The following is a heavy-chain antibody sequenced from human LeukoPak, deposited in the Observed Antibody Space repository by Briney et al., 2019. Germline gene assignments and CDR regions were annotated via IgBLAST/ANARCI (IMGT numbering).Heavy chain of an antibody. D-gene: IGHD2-2*01. V-gene: IGHV1-69*06. CDR3: ARESRERAAFDI. CDR1: GGTFSSYA. Sequence: SVEVSCKASGGTFSSYAISWVRQAPGQGLEWMGGIIPIFGTANYAQKFQGRVTITADKSTSTAYMELSSLRSEDTAVYYCARESRERAAFDIWGQGTMVTVSS. J-gene: IGHJ3*02. CDR2: IIPIFGTA.